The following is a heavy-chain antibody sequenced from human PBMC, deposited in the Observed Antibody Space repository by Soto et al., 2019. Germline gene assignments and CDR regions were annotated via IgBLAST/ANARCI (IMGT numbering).Heavy chain of an antibody. CDR2: ISAYNGNT. CDR1: GYTFTSYG. CDR3: ARVSFNIVVVVAATPCYFDD. Sequence: ASVKVSCKASGYTFTSYGISWVRQAPGQGLEWMGWISAYNGNTNYAQKLQGRVTMTTDTSTSTAYMELRSLRSDDTAVYYCARVSFNIVVVVAATPCYFDDWGQGTLVTVSS. J-gene: IGHJ4*02. V-gene: IGHV1-18*01. D-gene: IGHD2-15*01.